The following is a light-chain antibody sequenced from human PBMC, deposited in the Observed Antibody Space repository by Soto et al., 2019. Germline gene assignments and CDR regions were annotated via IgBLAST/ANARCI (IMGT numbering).Light chain of an antibody. CDR3: CSYAGTYSVI. CDR2: DVR. CDR1: SSDIGGYSF. V-gene: IGLV2-11*01. J-gene: IGLJ2*01. Sequence: QSALTQPPSVSGSPGQSVTISCSGTSSDIGGYSFVSWYQQHPGSTPKLIIYDVRNRPSGVPDRFSGSKSGNTASLTISGLQAEDEADYYCCSYAGTYSVIFGGGTKLTVL.